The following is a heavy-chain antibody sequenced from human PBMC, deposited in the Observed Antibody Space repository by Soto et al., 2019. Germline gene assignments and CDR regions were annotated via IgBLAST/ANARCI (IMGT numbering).Heavy chain of an antibody. D-gene: IGHD2-15*01. J-gene: IGHJ6*02. CDR1: GFTFSSYA. V-gene: IGHV3-23*01. CDR3: AKPVAGGYCSGGSCYRRYYYYYGMDV. Sequence: SGGSLRLSCAASGFTFSSYAMSWVRQAPGKGLEWVSAISGSGGSTYYADSVKGRFTISRDNSKNTLYLQMNSLRAEDTAVYYCAKPVAGGYCSGGSCYRRYYYYYGMDVWGQGTTVTVSS. CDR2: ISGSGGST.